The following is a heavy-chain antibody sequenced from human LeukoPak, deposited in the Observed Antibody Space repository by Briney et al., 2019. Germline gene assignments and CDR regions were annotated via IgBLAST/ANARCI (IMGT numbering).Heavy chain of an antibody. Sequence: GGSLRLSCAVSGFSVRTTYMSWVRQSPVKVLEWVSVLYTGGGTDHADSVKGRFTISRDNSKNTLSVQMNSLRVEDTAIYYCTRSGYRHPYHFDSWGQGTLVTVSS. CDR3: TRSGYRHPYHFDS. V-gene: IGHV3-53*01. J-gene: IGHJ4*02. CDR2: LYTGGGT. D-gene: IGHD3-22*01. CDR1: GFSVRTTY.